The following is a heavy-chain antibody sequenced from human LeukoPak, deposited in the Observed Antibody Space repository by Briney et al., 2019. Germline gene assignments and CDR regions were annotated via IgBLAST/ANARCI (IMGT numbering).Heavy chain of an antibody. Sequence: ASVKVSCKASGYTFTGYYMHWVRQAPGQGLEWMGWISAYNGNTNYAQKLQGRVTMTTDTSTSTAYMELRSLRSDDTAVYYCATVYYDSSGPEYYWGQGTLVTVSS. D-gene: IGHD3-22*01. V-gene: IGHV1-18*04. J-gene: IGHJ4*02. CDR1: GYTFTGYY. CDR3: ATVYYDSSGPEYY. CDR2: ISAYNGNT.